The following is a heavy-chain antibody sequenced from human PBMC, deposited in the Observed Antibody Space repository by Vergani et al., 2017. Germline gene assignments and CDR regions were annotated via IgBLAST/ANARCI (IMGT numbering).Heavy chain of an antibody. Sequence: EVQLLESGGGLVQPGGSLRLSCAASGFTFSSYAMSWGRQAPGKGLEWVSAISGSGGSTYYADSVKGRFTISRDNSKNTLYLQMNSLRAEDTAVYYCAKEPPYGGNIGRCARGREDYWGQGTLVTVSS. CDR3: AKEPPYGGNIGRCARGREDY. D-gene: IGHD4-23*01. CDR1: GFTFSSYA. J-gene: IGHJ4*02. V-gene: IGHV3-23*01. CDR2: ISGSGGST.